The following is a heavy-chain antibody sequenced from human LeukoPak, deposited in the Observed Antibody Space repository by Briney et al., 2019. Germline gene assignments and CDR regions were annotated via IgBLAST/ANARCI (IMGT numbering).Heavy chain of an antibody. V-gene: IGHV3-53*01. Sequence: QAGGSLRLSCAASEFTVSSNYMSWVRQAPGKGLEWVSIIHTSGSTFYEDSVRGGFTISGDNSKNTLYLQMKSLRAEDTDVYYCARALFFDCWGQGTLVTVSS. CDR1: EFTVSSNY. CDR3: ARALFFDC. CDR2: IHTSGST. J-gene: IGHJ4*02. D-gene: IGHD2-21*01.